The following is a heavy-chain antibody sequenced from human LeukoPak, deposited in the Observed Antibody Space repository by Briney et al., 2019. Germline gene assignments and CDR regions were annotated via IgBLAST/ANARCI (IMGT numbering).Heavy chain of an antibody. CDR1: GGSIRSSSYY. V-gene: IGHV4-39*07. CDR3: ARGTGVVALYYFDY. D-gene: IGHD3-22*01. CDR2: IYYSGST. Sequence: SETLSLTCTVSGGSIRSSSYYWGWIRQPPGKGLEWIGSIYYSGSTYYNPSLKSRVTISVDTSKNQFSLKLSSVTAADTAVYYCARGTGVVALYYFDYWGQGTLVTVSS. J-gene: IGHJ4*02.